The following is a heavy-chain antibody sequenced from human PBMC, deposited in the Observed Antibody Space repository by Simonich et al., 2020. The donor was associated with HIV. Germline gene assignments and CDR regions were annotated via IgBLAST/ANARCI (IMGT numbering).Heavy chain of an antibody. CDR2: ISDEGTNK. D-gene: IGHD5-18*01. Sequence: QVQLVESGGGVVQPGRSLRLSCAASGFTFSNYAMHWVPQGPGKGLEGVKVISDEGTNKYYADSVKGRFTISRDNSKNTLYLQMNSLRAEDTAVYYCVRVDTAMVSAIAYWGQGTLVTVSS. CDR1: GFTFSNYA. J-gene: IGHJ4*02. CDR3: VRVDTAMVSAIAY. V-gene: IGHV3-30*07.